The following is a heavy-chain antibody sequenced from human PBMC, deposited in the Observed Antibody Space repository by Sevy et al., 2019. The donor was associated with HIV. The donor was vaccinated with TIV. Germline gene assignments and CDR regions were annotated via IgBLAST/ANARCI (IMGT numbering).Heavy chain of an antibody. Sequence: GGSLRLSCAASGFAFSTYSMNWVRQAPGKGLEWVSSISGSGSYIYYAGSVQGRVAIFRDNAKRSLYLQMNRLRAEDTAVYYCVREAANVRYFDYWGQGTLVTVSS. CDR3: VREAANVRYFDY. D-gene: IGHD3-10*02. CDR2: ISGSGSYI. CDR1: GFAFSTYS. V-gene: IGHV3-21*01. J-gene: IGHJ4*02.